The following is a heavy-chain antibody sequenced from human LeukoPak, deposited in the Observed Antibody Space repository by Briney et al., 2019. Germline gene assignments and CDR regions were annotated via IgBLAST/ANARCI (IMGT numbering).Heavy chain of an antibody. Sequence: GASVTVSCKASGYTFTGYYMHWVRQAPGRGLEWMGWINPNSGGTNYAQKFQGRVTMTRDTSISTAYMELSRLRSDDTAVYYCAREYCSSTSCHFDYWGQGTLVTVSS. V-gene: IGHV1-2*02. D-gene: IGHD2-2*01. CDR2: INPNSGGT. J-gene: IGHJ4*02. CDR1: GYTFTGYY. CDR3: AREYCSSTSCHFDY.